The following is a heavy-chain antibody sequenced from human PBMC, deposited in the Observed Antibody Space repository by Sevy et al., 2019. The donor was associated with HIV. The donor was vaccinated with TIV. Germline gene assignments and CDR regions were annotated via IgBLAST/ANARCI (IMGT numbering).Heavy chain of an antibody. CDR3: ARPDLSGWYFDF. Sequence: GGSLRLSCVASGFTFSSYSMNWVRQAPGKGLEWVSYISSSSDSSRTLYYADSVKGRFSISRDNAKNSVHLQMTSLRVEDTAVCYSARPDLSGWYFDFWGHGTLVTVSS. CDR2: ISSSSDSSRTL. V-gene: IGHV3-48*01. CDR1: GFTFSSYS. J-gene: IGHJ4*01. D-gene: IGHD6-19*01.